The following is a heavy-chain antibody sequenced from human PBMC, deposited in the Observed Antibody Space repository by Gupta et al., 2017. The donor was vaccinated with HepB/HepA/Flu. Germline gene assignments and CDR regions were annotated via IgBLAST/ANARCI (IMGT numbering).Heavy chain of an antibody. J-gene: IGHJ3*01. D-gene: IGHD3-3*01. CDR3: TTTIFGVVMPV. V-gene: IGHV3-15*01. CDR2: IKSKTDGGTT. Sequence: EVQLVESGGGLVKPGGSLRLSCAASGFTFSNAWMSWVRQAPGKGLEWVGSIKSKTDGGTTDYATPVKGRFTISRDDSKNTLYLQMNRLKTEDTAVYYGTTTIFGVVMPVWGQGTMVTVSS. CDR1: GFTFSNAW.